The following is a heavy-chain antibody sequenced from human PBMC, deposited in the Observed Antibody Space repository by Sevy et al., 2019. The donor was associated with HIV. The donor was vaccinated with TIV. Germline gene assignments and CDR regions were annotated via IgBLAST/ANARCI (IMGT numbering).Heavy chain of an antibody. V-gene: IGHV3-7*01. CDR3: ARDRGSGWYFHYYGMDV. Sequence: GGSLRLSCAASGFTFSSYWMSWVRQAPGKGLEWVANIKQDGSEKYYVDSVKGRFTISRDNAKKSLYLQMNSLRAEDTAVYYCARDRGSGWYFHYYGMDVWGQGTTVTVSS. CDR2: IKQDGSEK. D-gene: IGHD6-19*01. CDR1: GFTFSSYW. J-gene: IGHJ6*02.